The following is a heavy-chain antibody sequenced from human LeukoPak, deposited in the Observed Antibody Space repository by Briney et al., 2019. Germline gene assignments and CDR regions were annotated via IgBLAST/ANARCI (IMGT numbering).Heavy chain of an antibody. CDR2: ISHTGSTM. Sequence: GGSLRLSCAASGFSFSIYSLNWVRQAPGKGLEWVSYISHTGSTMSYADSVKGRFTISRDNAKNSLYLQMNSLRAEDTAVYYCAKWPIYSGSFDYWGQGTLVTVSS. CDR1: GFSFSIYS. CDR3: AKWPIYSGSFDY. D-gene: IGHD1-26*01. V-gene: IGHV3-48*04. J-gene: IGHJ4*02.